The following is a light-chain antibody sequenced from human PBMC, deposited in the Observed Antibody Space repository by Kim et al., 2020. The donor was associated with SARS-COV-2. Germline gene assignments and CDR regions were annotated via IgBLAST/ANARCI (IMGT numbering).Light chain of an antibody. CDR1: SSDVGRYNL. J-gene: IGLJ1*01. Sequence: SITVSCSGTSSDVGRYNLVFWYQEHPGKAPKLMIYEVSKRHSGVSHRFSGSKSGNTASLTISGLQAEDEADCYCCSYAGSSTFLYVFGTGTKVTVL. CDR2: EVS. V-gene: IGLV2-23*02. CDR3: CSYAGSSTFLYV.